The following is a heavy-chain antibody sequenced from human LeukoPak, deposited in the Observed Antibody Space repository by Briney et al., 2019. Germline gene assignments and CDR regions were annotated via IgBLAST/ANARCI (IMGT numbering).Heavy chain of an antibody. J-gene: IGHJ3*02. D-gene: IGHD6-6*01. CDR2: IRYDGDNK. Sequence: PGGSLRLSCAVSGFTFSSYGMHWVRQAPGKGLEWVAFIRYDGDNKYYADSVKGRFTVSRDNSKNTLYLDMNSLRAEDTAVYYCAKDRGMAARPDAFDIWGQGTLVTVSS. CDR1: GFTFSSYG. CDR3: AKDRGMAARPDAFDI. V-gene: IGHV3-30*02.